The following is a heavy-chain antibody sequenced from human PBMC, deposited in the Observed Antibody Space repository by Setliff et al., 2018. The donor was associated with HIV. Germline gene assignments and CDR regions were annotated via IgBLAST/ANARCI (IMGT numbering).Heavy chain of an antibody. CDR3: ARDNHYYYYMDV. CDR1: GFTFSNSW. Sequence: PGGSLRLSCAASGFTFSNSWMTWVRQAPGKGLEWVANIKKDGSDKFYVDSVKGRFAISRDNAKNSLYLQMNSLRAEDTAVYSCARDNHYYYYMDVWGKGTTVTVSS. V-gene: IGHV3-7*03. J-gene: IGHJ6*03. CDR2: IKKDGSDK.